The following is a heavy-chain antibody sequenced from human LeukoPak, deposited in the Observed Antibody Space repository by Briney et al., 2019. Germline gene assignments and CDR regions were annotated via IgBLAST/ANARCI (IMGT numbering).Heavy chain of an antibody. Sequence: GGSLRLSCAASGFTFSSYWMSWVRQAPGKGLEWVANIKQDGSEKYYVDSVKGRFTISRDNAKNSLYLQINSLRAEDTAVYYCASGWGWLLPQGIDYWGQGTLVTVSS. CDR2: IKQDGSEK. J-gene: IGHJ4*02. CDR1: GFTFSSYW. D-gene: IGHD3-22*01. CDR3: ASGWGWLLPQGIDY. V-gene: IGHV3-7*03.